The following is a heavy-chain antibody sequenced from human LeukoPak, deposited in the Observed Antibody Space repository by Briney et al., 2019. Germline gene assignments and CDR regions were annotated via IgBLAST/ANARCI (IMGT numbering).Heavy chain of an antibody. V-gene: IGHV1-69*06. Sequence: SVKVCCKASGGTFSSYVISWVRQAPGQGLEWMGGNIPIFGTANYAQKFQGRVTITADKSTSTAYMELSSLRSEDTAVYYCARSTLYCSSTSCYVSYYYGMYVWGKGTTVTVSS. D-gene: IGHD2-2*01. J-gene: IGHJ6*04. CDR1: GGTFSSYV. CDR2: NIPIFGTA. CDR3: ARSTLYCSSTSCYVSYYYGMYV.